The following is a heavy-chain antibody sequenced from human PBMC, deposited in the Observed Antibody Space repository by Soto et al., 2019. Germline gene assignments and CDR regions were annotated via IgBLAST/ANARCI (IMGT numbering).Heavy chain of an antibody. D-gene: IGHD3-9*01. CDR2: IYSDGST. CDR3: ATLTKYDILTGFYPC. CDR1: GFTVNSNY. Sequence: GGSLRLSCAASGFTVNSNYMSWVRQAPGKGLEWVSVIYSDGSTYYADSVKGRFIISRDNSNNTLYFQMNSLRAEDTAVYYCATLTKYDILTGFYPCWGQGTLVTGS. J-gene: IGHJ4*02. V-gene: IGHV3-66*01.